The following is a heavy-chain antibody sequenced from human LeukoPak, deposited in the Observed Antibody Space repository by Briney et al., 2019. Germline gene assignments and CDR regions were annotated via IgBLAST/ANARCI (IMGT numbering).Heavy chain of an antibody. CDR2: IYTSGST. CDR1: GGSISRYY. D-gene: IGHD5-18*01. Sequence: SETLSLTCTVSGGSISRYYWSWIRQPAGKGLEWIGRIYTSGSTNYNPSLKRRATMSVDTSKNQFSLKLSSVTAADTAVYYSARVIHSYDYYYYMDVWGKGTTVTVSS. V-gene: IGHV4-4*07. CDR3: ARVIHSYDYYYYMDV. J-gene: IGHJ6*03.